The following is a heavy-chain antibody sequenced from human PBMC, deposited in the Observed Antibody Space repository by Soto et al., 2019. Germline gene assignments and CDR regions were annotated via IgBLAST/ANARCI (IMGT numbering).Heavy chain of an antibody. Sequence: SLRLSCAASGFTFSSYGMHWVRQAPGKGLEWVAVISYDGSNKYYADSVKGRFTISRDNSKNTLYLQMNSLRAEDTAVYYCAKAGNYDILTGPIDYWGQGTLVTVSS. J-gene: IGHJ4*02. CDR3: AKAGNYDILTGPIDY. CDR2: ISYDGSNK. CDR1: GFTFSSYG. D-gene: IGHD3-9*01. V-gene: IGHV3-30*18.